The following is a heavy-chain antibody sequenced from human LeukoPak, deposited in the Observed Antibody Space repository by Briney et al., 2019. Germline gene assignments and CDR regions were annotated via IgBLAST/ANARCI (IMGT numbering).Heavy chain of an antibody. CDR1: GFSLGTNGVG. V-gene: IGHV2-5*02. D-gene: IGHD6-19*01. J-gene: IGHJ4*02. CDR2: IYWDNDK. CDR3: AHRRVGVSSGWDQGSFNY. Sequence: ESGPPLVKPTQTLTLTCTFSGFSLGTNGVGVGWVRQPPGKALEWLAFIYWDNDKRYSPSLKSRLIITKDTSNNQVVLKMTDMDPVDTATYYYAHRRVGVSSGWDQGSFNYWGQGTLVTVSS.